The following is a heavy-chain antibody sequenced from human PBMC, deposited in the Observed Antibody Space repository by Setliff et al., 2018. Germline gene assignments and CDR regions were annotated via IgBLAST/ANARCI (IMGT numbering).Heavy chain of an antibody. D-gene: IGHD2-15*01. CDR3: AISSLWICSGGSCPNAFDI. J-gene: IGHJ3*02. V-gene: IGHV1-18*01. CDR1: GYSFTSYG. Sequence: ASVKVSCKATGYSFTSYGITWVRQAPGQGLEWMGWISSYNSDVTNYAQRFQGRITMTTDTSTSVAYMDLRGLRSDDTAVYSCAISSLWICSGGSCPNAFDIWGQGTMVT. CDR2: ISSYNSDVT.